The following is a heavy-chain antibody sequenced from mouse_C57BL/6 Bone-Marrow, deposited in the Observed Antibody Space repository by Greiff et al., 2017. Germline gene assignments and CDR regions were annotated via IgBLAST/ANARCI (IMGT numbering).Heavy chain of an antibody. CDR3: ARGDDYNYALDY. CDR2: INPNYGST. CDR1: GYTFTDYY. V-gene: IGHV1-39*01. J-gene: IGHJ4*01. D-gene: IGHD2-4*01. Sequence: EVQLVEPGPELVKPGASVKISCKASGYTFTDYYMHWVQQSNGKSLEWIGEINPNYGSTSYNQKFKGKATLTVDQSSSTAYMQLNSLPSEDSAVYYCARGDDYNYALDYWGQGTSVTVSS.